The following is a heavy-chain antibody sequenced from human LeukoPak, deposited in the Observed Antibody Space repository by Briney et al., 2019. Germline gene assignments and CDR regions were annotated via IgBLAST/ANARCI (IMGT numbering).Heavy chain of an antibody. CDR3: ARRQEYDFWSGYGEYYFDY. D-gene: IGHD3-3*01. J-gene: IGHJ4*02. CDR1: GGSFSGYC. V-gene: IGHV4-34*01. Sequence: SETLSLTCAVYGGSFSGYCWSWIRQPPGKGLEWIGSIYHSGSTYYNPSLKSRVTISVDTSKNQFSLKLSSVTAADTAVYYCARRQEYDFWSGYGEYYFDYWGQGTLVTVSS. CDR2: IYHSGST.